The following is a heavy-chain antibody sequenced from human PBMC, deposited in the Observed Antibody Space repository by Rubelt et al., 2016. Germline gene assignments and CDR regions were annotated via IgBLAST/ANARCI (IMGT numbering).Heavy chain of an antibody. CDR3: ARWRAAYCGGDCYSMDNWCDP. Sequence: QVQLVQSGAEVKKPGSSVKVSCKASGGTFSSYAISWVRQAPGQGLEWMGGIIPIFGTANYAQRFKGRVTITAYESTGTAYMELSSLGSEETAGYYCARWRAAYCGGDCYSMDNWCDPWGQGTLVTVSS. V-gene: IGHV1-69*12. J-gene: IGHJ5*02. CDR2: IIPIFGTA. D-gene: IGHD2-21*02. CDR1: GGTFSSYA.